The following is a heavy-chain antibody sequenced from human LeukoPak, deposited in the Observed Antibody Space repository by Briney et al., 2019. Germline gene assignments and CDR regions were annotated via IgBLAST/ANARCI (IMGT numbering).Heavy chain of an antibody. CDR1: GFTFSSYG. J-gene: IGHJ6*02. D-gene: IGHD3-22*01. CDR2: IWYDGSNK. V-gene: IGHV3-33*06. CDR3: AKGGITMIVRVGMDV. Sequence: GGSLRLSCAASGFTFSSYGMHWVRQAPGKGLEWVAVIWYDGSNKYYADSVKGRFTISRDNSKNTLYLQMNSLRAEDTAVYYCAKGGITMIVRVGMDVWGQGTTVTVSS.